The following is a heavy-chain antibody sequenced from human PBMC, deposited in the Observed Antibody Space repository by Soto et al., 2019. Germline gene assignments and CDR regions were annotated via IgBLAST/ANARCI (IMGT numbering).Heavy chain of an antibody. CDR3: ARLGILTGPGDY. V-gene: IGHV5-51*01. Sequence: GESLKISGNGSGYSFTSYWIGWVRQIPGKGLEGMGIIYPGDSDTRYSPSFQGQVTISADKYISTAYLQWSSLKASDTAMYYCARLGILTGPGDYWGKGTLVTVSS. CDR1: GYSFTSYW. J-gene: IGHJ4*02. CDR2: IYPGDSDT. D-gene: IGHD3-9*01.